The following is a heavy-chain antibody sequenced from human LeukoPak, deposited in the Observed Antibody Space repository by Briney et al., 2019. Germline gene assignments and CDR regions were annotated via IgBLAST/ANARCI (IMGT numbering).Heavy chain of an antibody. CDR2: IYQSGST. CDR1: GGSISSGGYY. CDR3: ARRDPWLRWRNNEFGVWYHY. Sequence: PSQTLSLTCTVSGGSISSGGYYWSWIRQPPGKGLEWIGSIYQSGSTYYNPSLKSRVTISVDTSKNQFSLKLSSVTAADTAVYYCARRDPWLRWRNNEFGVWYHYWGQGTLVTVSS. J-gene: IGHJ4*02. D-gene: IGHD4-23*01. V-gene: IGHV4-30-2*03.